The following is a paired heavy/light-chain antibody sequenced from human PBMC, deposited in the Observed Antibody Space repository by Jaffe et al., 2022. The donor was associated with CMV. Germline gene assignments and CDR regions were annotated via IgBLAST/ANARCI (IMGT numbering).Heavy chain of an antibody. V-gene: IGHV3-23*01. CDR3: VSVVPVPGWYFDY. CDR1: EFTFRTYS. D-gene: IGHD2-2*01. Sequence: EVQLLESGGGLVQPGGSLSLSCAASEFTFRTYSMTWVRRAPGKGLEWVSSINPNGAYTYYADSVKGRFTISRDDSKNTLHLQMNSLRAEDTALYYCVSVVPVPGWYFDYWGQGTLVTVSS. CDR2: INPNGAYT. J-gene: IGHJ4*02.
Light chain of an antibody. V-gene: IGKV1-12*01. CDR2: AAS. CDR1: QGINNW. Sequence: DIQMTQSPSSVSASVGDRVTITCRASQGINNWLAWYQQKPGRAPKLLIYAASSLHSGVPSRFRGSGSDTHFTLTISSLQPEDFATYYCQQANNFPLTFGGGTKVEI. J-gene: IGKJ4*01. CDR3: QQANNFPLT.